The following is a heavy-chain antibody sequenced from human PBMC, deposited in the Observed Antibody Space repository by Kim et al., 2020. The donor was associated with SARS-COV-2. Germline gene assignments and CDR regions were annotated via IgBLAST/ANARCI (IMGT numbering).Heavy chain of an antibody. V-gene: IGHV3-11*01. D-gene: IGHD6-13*01. CDR3: ARVLAEQQLPGAFDI. CDR2: ISSSGSTI. J-gene: IGHJ3*02. Sequence: GGSLRLSCAASGFTFSDYYMSWIRQAPGKGLEWVSYISSSGSTIYYADSVKGRFTISRDNAKNSLYLQMNSLRAEDTAVYYCARVLAEQQLPGAFDIWGQGSMVTVSS. CDR1: GFTFSDYY.